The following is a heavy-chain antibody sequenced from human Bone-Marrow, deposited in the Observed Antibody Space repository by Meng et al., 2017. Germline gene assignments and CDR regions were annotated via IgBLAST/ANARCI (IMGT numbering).Heavy chain of an antibody. Sequence: SVKVSCKASGGTFSSYAISWVRQAPGQGLEWMGGLIPIFGTANYAQKFQGRVTITADESTSTAYMELSSLRSEDPAVYYCAIKEAYCGGDCAPRMAFDIWGQGTMVTVSS. CDR2: LIPIFGTA. CDR3: AIKEAYCGGDCAPRMAFDI. J-gene: IGHJ3*02. V-gene: IGHV1-69*13. D-gene: IGHD2-21*02. CDR1: GGTFSSYA.